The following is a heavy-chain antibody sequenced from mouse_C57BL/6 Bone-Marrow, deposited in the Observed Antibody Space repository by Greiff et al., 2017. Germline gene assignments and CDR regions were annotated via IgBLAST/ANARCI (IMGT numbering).Heavy chain of an antibody. CDR3: TRSLIYYGTNY. CDR2: LDPEDGET. D-gene: IGHD1-1*01. J-gene: IGHJ2*01. Sequence: VQLKESGAELVKPGASVKLSCTASGFNIKDYYIHWVKQRTEQGLEWIGRLDPEDGETKYAPKFQDKATITADTSSNTAYLQLSSLTSEDTAVYYCTRSLIYYGTNYWGQGTTLTVSS. CDR1: GFNIKDYY. V-gene: IGHV14-2*01.